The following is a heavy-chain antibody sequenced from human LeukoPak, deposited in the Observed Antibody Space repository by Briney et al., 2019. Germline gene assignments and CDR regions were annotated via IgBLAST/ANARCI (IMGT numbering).Heavy chain of an antibody. CDR3: ARPHREWLVNPYFDY. CDR2: ISYDGSNK. J-gene: IGHJ4*02. V-gene: IGHV3-30-3*01. D-gene: IGHD6-19*01. Sequence: PGGSLRLSCAASGFTVSSNYMSWVRQAPGKGLEWVAVISYDGSNKYYADSVKGRFTISRDNSKNTLYLQMNSLRAEDTAVYYCARPHREWLVNPYFDYWGQGTLVTVSS. CDR1: GFTVSSNY.